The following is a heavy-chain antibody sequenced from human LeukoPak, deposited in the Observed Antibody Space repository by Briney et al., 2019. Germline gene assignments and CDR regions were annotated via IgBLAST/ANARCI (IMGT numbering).Heavy chain of an antibody. Sequence: SETLSLTCAVYGGSFSDYYWGWIRQPPGKGLEWIGSIYYTGSTNYNPSLKSRVTISLDTSKKQFSLKLSSVTAADTAVYYCASVRGYSSGWYASGFDPWGQGTLVTVSS. J-gene: IGHJ5*02. CDR1: GGSFSDYY. CDR3: ASVRGYSSGWYASGFDP. D-gene: IGHD6-19*01. V-gene: IGHV4-34*01. CDR2: IYYTGST.